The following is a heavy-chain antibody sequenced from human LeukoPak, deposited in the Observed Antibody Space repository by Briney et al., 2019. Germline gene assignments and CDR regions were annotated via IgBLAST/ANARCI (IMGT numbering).Heavy chain of an antibody. CDR1: GFTFSNYW. V-gene: IGHV3-7*01. Sequence: GGSLRLSCEGSGFTFSNYWMSWVRQAPGKGLEWVANIQQHGSETYYGDSVKGRFTISRDNAKNSLYLQMNSLRAEDTAVYYCASRAPNYAIDYWGQGTMVTVFS. CDR2: IQQHGSET. J-gene: IGHJ4*02. D-gene: IGHD4/OR15-4a*01. CDR3: ASRAPNYAIDY.